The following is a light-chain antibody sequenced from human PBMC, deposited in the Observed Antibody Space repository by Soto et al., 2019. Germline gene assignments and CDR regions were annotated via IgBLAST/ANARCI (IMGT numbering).Light chain of an antibody. V-gene: IGKV3-11*01. CDR2: DAS. J-gene: IGKJ4*01. CDR1: QSVTNS. Sequence: EIVLTQSPATLSLSPGERDTLSCRASQSVTNSLAWYQQKPGQAPRLLVYDASNRATGIPTRFSGSGSGTDFTLTISNLEPEDFAVYYCQQHISWPLTFGGGTKVEIK. CDR3: QQHISWPLT.